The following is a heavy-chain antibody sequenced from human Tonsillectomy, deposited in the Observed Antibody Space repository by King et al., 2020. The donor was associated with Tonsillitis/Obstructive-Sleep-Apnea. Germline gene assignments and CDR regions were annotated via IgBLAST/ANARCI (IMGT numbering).Heavy chain of an antibody. CDR1: GFTFSSYA. J-gene: IGHJ3*02. D-gene: IGHD2-8*02. CDR3: ARTQGGDDIVLVAEQQTLNDAFDI. V-gene: IGHV3-30*01. CDR2: ISYDGSNK. Sequence: VQLVESGGGVVQPGRSLRLSCAASGFTFSSYAMHWVRQAPGKGLEWVAVISYDGSNKYYADSVKGRFTISRDNSKNTLYLQMNSLRAEETAVYYCARTQGGDDIVLVAEQQTLNDAFDIWGQGTMVTVSS.